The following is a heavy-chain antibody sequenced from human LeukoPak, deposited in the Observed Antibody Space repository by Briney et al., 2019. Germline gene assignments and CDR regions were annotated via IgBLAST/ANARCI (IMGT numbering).Heavy chain of an antibody. CDR1: GGTFSSYA. J-gene: IGHJ4*02. CDR3: ARDGRRRQLVGGRFDY. V-gene: IGHV1-69*13. Sequence: ASVKVSCKASGGTFSSYAISWVRQAPGQGLEWMGGIIPIFGTANYAQKFQGRVTITADESTSTAYMELSSLRSEDTAVYYCARDGRRRQLVGGRFDYWGQGTLVTVSS. D-gene: IGHD6-13*01. CDR2: IIPIFGTA.